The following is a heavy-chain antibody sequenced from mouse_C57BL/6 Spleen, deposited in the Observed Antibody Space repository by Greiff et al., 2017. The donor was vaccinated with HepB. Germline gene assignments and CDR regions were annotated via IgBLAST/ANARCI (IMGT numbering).Heavy chain of an antibody. J-gene: IGHJ2*01. Sequence: QVQLQQSGAELVKPGASVKISCKASGYAFSSYWMNWVKQRPGKGLEWIGQIYPGDGDTNYNGKFKGKATLSADKSSSTAYMQLSSLTSEDSAVYFCARSPYGNFYYFDYWGQGTTLTVSS. D-gene: IGHD2-1*01. CDR3: ARSPYGNFYYFDY. CDR1: GYAFSSYW. V-gene: IGHV1-80*01. CDR2: IYPGDGDT.